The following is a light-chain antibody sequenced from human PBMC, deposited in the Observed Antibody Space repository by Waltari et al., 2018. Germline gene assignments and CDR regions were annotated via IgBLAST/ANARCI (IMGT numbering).Light chain of an antibody. CDR1: DLRDKT. Sequence: YELTQPPSVSVAPGKTAKISCGGHDLRDKTVHWYQQKPGPAPVRGIYDDPVRPSGVPKRISGSDTATLTIARVEAGDEAVYYCQVWDGDADHPVFGGGTKLTVL. CDR2: DDP. J-gene: IGLJ2*01. V-gene: IGLV3-21*03. CDR3: QVWDGDADHPV.